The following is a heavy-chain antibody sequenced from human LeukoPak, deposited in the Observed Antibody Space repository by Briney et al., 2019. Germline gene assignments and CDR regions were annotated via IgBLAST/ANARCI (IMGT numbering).Heavy chain of an antibody. D-gene: IGHD3-10*01. CDR2: INHSGRT. CDR3: ATRRNRLRGVIQRGFNWFDP. Sequence: SETLSLTCAVYGGSFSGYYWSCLRHPPGKGLEWFGEINHSGRTTYNPSLKSRVTISVDTSKNQFSLKLSSVTAADTAVYYCATRRNRLRGVIQRGFNWFDPWGQGTLVTVSS. V-gene: IGHV4-34*01. J-gene: IGHJ5*02. CDR1: GGSFSGYY.